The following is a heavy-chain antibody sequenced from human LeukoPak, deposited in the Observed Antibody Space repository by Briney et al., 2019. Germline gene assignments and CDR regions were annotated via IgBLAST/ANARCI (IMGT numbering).Heavy chain of an antibody. D-gene: IGHD1-14*01. CDR3: ARLLGLKIITPDDEAFDI. J-gene: IGHJ3*02. Sequence: GESLKISCKVSEYSFTTYWIGWVHPMPGKGLEYMGITNPAKSDTRYSPSFQGQISISVDKSTNTAYLQWGSLRASDTAIYYCARLLGLKIITPDDEAFDIWGQGTMVIVSS. V-gene: IGHV5-51*07. CDR1: EYSFTTYW. CDR2: TNPAKSDT.